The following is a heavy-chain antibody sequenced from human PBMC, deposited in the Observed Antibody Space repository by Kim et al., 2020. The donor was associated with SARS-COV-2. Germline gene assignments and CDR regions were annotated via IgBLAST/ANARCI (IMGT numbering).Heavy chain of an antibody. CDR2: MNPNSGNT. CDR3: ARETLDLDYGGNSWGAGMRFLYYYGMDV. CDR1: GYTFTSYD. V-gene: IGHV1-8*01. D-gene: IGHD4-17*01. J-gene: IGHJ6*02. Sequence: ASVKVSCKASGYTFTSYDINWVRQATGQGLEWMGWMNPNSGNTGYAQKFQGRVTMTRNTSISTAYMELSSLRSEDTAVYYCARETLDLDYGGNSWGAGMRFLYYYGMDVWGQGTTVTVSS.